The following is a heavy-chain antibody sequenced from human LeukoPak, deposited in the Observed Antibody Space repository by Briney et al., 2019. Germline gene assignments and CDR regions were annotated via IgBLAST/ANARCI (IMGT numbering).Heavy chain of an antibody. CDR1: GGSVTPSY. Sequence: SETLSLTCTVSGGSVTPSYWSWIRQPPGEGLEWIGNFRYSGNTDYNPSLKSRVTISLDTSKNQSSLKLNSVTAADTAVYYCAATQKWLAFDYWGQGILVTVSS. V-gene: IGHV4-59*02. D-gene: IGHD6-19*01. CDR3: AATQKWLAFDY. J-gene: IGHJ4*02. CDR2: FRYSGNT.